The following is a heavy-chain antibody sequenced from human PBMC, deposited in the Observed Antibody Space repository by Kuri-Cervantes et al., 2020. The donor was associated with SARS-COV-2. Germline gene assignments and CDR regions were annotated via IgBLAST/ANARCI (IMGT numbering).Heavy chain of an antibody. CDR1: GGSFSGYY. J-gene: IGHJ6*02. Sequence: ESLKISCAVYGGSFSGYYWSWIRQPPGKGLEWIGEINHSGSTNYNPSLKSRVTISVDTSKNQFSLKLSSVTAADTAVYYCARFRRDIVVVPAAILYYYYGMDVWGQGTMVTVSS. CDR2: INHSGST. D-gene: IGHD2-2*02. V-gene: IGHV4-34*01. CDR3: ARFRRDIVVVPAAILYYYYGMDV.